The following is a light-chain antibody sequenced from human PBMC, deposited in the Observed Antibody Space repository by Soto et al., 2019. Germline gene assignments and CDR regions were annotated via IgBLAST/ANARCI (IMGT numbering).Light chain of an antibody. Sequence: QTVVTQEPSFSVSPGGTVTLTCGLSSDSVSASHFPSWYQQTPGQAPRTLIYNTNTRSSGVPDRFSGSKSGNTASLTISGLQAEDEADYYCSSYTSSSTRGVFGGGTKVTVL. J-gene: IGLJ2*01. CDR2: NTN. CDR3: SSYTSSSTRGV. CDR1: SDSVSASHF. V-gene: IGLV8-61*01.